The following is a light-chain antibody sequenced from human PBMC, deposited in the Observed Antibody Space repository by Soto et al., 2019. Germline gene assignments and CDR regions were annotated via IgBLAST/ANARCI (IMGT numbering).Light chain of an antibody. J-gene: IGLJ1*01. Sequence: QSALTQPASVSGSPGQSITISCTGTSSDVGSYNLVSWYQQHPGKAPKLRIYEVTKRPSGVSNRFSGSKSGNTASLTISGLQAEDEADYYCCSYAGSSTSYVFGTGTKVTVL. CDR2: EVT. CDR1: SSDVGSYNL. CDR3: CSYAGSSTSYV. V-gene: IGLV2-23*02.